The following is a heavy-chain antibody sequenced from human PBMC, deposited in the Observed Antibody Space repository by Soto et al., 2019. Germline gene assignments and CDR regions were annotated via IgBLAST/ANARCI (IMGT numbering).Heavy chain of an antibody. D-gene: IGHD6-13*01. CDR3: PQLVQGGGFDY. CDR2: INHSGST. V-gene: IGHV4-34*01. J-gene: IGHJ4*02. CDR1: GGSFSGYY. Sequence: SETLSLTCAVYGGSFSGYYWSWIRQPPGKGLEWIGEINHSGSTNYNPSLKSRVTISVDTSKNQFSLKLSSVTAADTAVYYCPQLVQGGGFDYWGQGTLAAAPQ.